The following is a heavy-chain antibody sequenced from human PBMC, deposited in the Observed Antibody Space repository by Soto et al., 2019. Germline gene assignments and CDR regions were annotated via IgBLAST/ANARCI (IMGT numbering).Heavy chain of an antibody. Sequence: QVQLVQSGAEVEKPGASVKVSCKASGYTVTSYDINWVRQAHGPGLEWMGRMNPNSGNTRYAQQCQGRVIMTRNTSTSTAYMGLSSQRSEDTALYHAAGSTYYDDCGDYDDSYGVDVLGQCTTVTTSS. CDR2: MNPNSGNT. V-gene: IGHV1-8*01. CDR1: GYTVTSYD. D-gene: IGHD3-22*01. J-gene: IGHJ6*02. CDR3: AGSTYYDDCGDYDDSYGVDV.